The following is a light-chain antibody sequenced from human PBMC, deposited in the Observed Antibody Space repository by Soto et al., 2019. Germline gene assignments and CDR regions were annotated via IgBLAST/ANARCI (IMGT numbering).Light chain of an antibody. Sequence: QPVLTQSPSASASLGASVKLTCTLSSGHSSYAIAWHQQQPEKGPRYLMKLSSDGSHSKGDGIPDRFSGSSSGAERYLTISSPQSEDEADYYCQTWDTGARVAFGGGTKLTVL. CDR1: SGHSSYA. J-gene: IGLJ2*01. V-gene: IGLV4-69*01. CDR3: QTWDTGARVA. CDR2: LSSDGSH.